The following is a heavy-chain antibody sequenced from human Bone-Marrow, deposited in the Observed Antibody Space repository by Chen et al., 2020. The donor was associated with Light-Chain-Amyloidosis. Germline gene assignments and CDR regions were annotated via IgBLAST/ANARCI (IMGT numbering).Heavy chain of an antibody. Sequence: VQLQQWGAGLLKPSETLSLTCGVYGGAVSGFYRGWIRQSPGKGLEWSGEINHSGDTKHNTSLRGRVTISVDTSKNQFSLKLRSVTAADTAVYYCARRIFGIVRTAYSYYMDVWGKGTTVTVSS. V-gene: IGHV4-34*01. CDR2: INHSGDT. CDR1: GGAVSGFY. CDR3: ARRIFGIVRTAYSYYMDV. J-gene: IGHJ6*03. D-gene: IGHD3-3*01.